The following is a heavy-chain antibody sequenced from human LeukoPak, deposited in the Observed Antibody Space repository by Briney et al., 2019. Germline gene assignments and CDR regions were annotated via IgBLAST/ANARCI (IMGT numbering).Heavy chain of an antibody. V-gene: IGHV3-30*18. Sequence: PGRSLRLSCAASGFTFSSYGMHWVRQAPGKGLEWVAVISYDGSNKYYADSGKGRLTISRDNSKNTLYLQMNSLRAEDTAVYYCAKETLWDPEDSGSYRHYFDYWGQGTLVTVSS. D-gene: IGHD1-26*01. CDR2: ISYDGSNK. CDR1: GFTFSSYG. CDR3: AKETLWDPEDSGSYRHYFDY. J-gene: IGHJ4*02.